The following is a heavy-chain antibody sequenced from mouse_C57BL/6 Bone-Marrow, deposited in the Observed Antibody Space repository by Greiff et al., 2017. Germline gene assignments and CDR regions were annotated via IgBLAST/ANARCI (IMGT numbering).Heavy chain of an antibody. Sequence: VQLKQSGPVLVKPGASVKMSCKASGYTFTDYYMNWVKQTPGKSLEWIGVINPYNGGTSYNQKFKGKATLTVDKSSSTAYMELNSLTSEDSAVYYCARERYLLLDYWGQGTTLTVSS. D-gene: IGHD2-1*01. CDR1: GYTFTDYY. CDR3: ARERYLLLDY. CDR2: INPYNGGT. J-gene: IGHJ2*01. V-gene: IGHV1-19*01.